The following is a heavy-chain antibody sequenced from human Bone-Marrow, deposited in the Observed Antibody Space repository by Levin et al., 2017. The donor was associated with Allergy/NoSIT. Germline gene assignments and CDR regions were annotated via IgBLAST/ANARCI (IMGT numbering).Heavy chain of an antibody. V-gene: IGHV3-53*01. Sequence: GGSLRLSCAASGFTVGNNYMSWVRQAPGKGLEGVSNMYSGGSTHYTDSVKGRFTISRDSSKNTLYLQMNSLRAADTAGYYCATSPTSGYWGQGSLVTVYS. CDR3: ATSPTSGY. J-gene: IGHJ4*02. CDR1: GFTVGNNY. CDR2: MYSGGST.